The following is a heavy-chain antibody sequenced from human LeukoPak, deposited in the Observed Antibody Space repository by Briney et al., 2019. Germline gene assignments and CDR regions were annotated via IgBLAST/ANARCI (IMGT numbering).Heavy chain of an antibody. CDR2: IKQDGSEK. CDR3: ARGGGNRLDY. Sequence: PGGSLRLSCAASGFTLRSYWMSWVRQAPGKGLEWVANIKQDGSEKYYVDSVKGRFTISRDNAKNSLYLQMNSLRAEDTAVYYCARGGGNRLDYWGQGTLVTVSS. J-gene: IGHJ4*02. CDR1: GFTLRSYW. V-gene: IGHV3-7*02.